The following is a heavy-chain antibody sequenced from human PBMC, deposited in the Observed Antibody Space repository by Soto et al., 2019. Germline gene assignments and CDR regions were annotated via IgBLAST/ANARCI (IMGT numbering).Heavy chain of an antibody. Sequence: VESLKISCKGSGYSFTSYWISWVRQMPGKGLEWMGRIDPSDSYTNYSPSFQGHVTISADKSISTAYLQWSSLKASDTAMYYCASRSRTAAGTHYYYGMDVWGQGTTVTVSS. D-gene: IGHD6-13*01. CDR1: GYSFTSYW. CDR2: IDPSDSYT. J-gene: IGHJ6*02. CDR3: ASRSRTAAGTHYYYGMDV. V-gene: IGHV5-10-1*01.